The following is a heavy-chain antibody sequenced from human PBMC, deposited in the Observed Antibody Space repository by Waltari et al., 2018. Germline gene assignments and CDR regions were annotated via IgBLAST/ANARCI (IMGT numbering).Heavy chain of an antibody. Sequence: EVQLVESGGGLVQPGGSLRLSCAASGFTFSSCWMNWVRQAQGKGLEWVANIKGDGSGKNYVDSVKSRFTISRDNARNSLYLQMNSLRGEDTAVYYCLGAWEWGQGTLVTVSS. CDR1: GFTFSSCW. V-gene: IGHV3-7*01. D-gene: IGHD1-26*01. CDR2: IKGDGSGK. CDR3: LGAWE. J-gene: IGHJ4*02.